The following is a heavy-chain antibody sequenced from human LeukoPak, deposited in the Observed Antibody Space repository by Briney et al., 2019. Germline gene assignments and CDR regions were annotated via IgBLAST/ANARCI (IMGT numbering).Heavy chain of an antibody. J-gene: IGHJ4*02. Sequence: PGGSLRLSCAASGFTFSSFWMSWVRQAPGKGLEWVANIKQDGSEKYYVDSVKGRFTISRDNAKNSLYLQMNSLRAEDTAVYYCARDRGYYDSSGSLEFYWGQGTLVTVSS. CDR2: IKQDGSEK. V-gene: IGHV3-7*01. CDR3: ARDRGYYDSSGSLEFY. D-gene: IGHD3-22*01. CDR1: GFTFSSFW.